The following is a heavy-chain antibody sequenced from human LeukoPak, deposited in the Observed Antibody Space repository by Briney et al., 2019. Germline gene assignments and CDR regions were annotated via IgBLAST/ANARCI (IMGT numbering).Heavy chain of an antibody. Sequence: SETLSLTCTVSGGSISSSSYYWGLIRHPPGKGLEWIAGMSYTGTTYYNASLKSRVTISVHTSKNQFSLNLSSVTAADTAVYFCARSGYSFLVDSWGQGTLVTVSS. CDR1: GGSISSSSYY. J-gene: IGHJ4*02. CDR3: ARSGYSFLVDS. D-gene: IGHD5-18*01. CDR2: MSYTGTT. V-gene: IGHV4-39*01.